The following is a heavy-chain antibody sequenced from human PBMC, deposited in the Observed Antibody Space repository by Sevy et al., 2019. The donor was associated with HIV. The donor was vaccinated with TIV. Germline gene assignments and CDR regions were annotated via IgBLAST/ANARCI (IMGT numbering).Heavy chain of an antibody. CDR2: ISSRGSTI. J-gene: IGHJ2*01. Sequence: GGSLRLSCAASGFTYSDYYMSSIRQAPGRGLEWISYISSRGSTIYYADSVKGRFTISRDNAKNSLFLQMNSLRAEDTAVYYCAREGSLRYFDLWGRGTLVTVSS. CDR3: AREGSLRYFDL. D-gene: IGHD3-10*01. V-gene: IGHV3-11*01. CDR1: GFTYSDYY.